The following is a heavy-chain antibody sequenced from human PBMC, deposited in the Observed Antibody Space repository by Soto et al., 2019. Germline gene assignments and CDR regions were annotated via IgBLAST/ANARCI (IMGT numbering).Heavy chain of an antibody. Sequence: GASVKVSCKASGGTFSSYAISWVRQAPGQGLEWMGGIIPIFGTANYAQKFQGRVTITADESTSTAYMELSSLRSEDTAVYYCARDRKYSKYCGGDCGHYFDYWGQGTPVTVS. V-gene: IGHV1-69*13. J-gene: IGHJ4*02. CDR2: IIPIFGTA. D-gene: IGHD2-21*02. CDR1: GGTFSSYA. CDR3: ARDRKYSKYCGGDCGHYFDY.